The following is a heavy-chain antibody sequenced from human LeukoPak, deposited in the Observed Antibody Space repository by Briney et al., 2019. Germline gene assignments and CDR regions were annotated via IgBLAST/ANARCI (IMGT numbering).Heavy chain of an antibody. CDR1: GGAISSYY. D-gene: IGHD5-18*01. CDR2: IYYSGST. Sequence: SETLSLTCTVSGGAISSYYWSWIRQPPGKGLEWFGYIYYSGSTNYNPSLKSRVTISVDTSKNQFSLKLSSVTAADTAVYYCARDTRGYSYGPFDYWGQGTLVTVSS. CDR3: ARDTRGYSYGPFDY. V-gene: IGHV4-59*12. J-gene: IGHJ4*02.